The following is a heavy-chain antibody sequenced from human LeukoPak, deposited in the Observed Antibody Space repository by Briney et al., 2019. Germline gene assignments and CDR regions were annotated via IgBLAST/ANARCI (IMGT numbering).Heavy chain of an antibody. CDR2: IWFDARRQ. CDR1: GFAFTNFA. D-gene: IGHD1-1*01. CDR3: ARDLGVLRSGEQHPDNWLDS. V-gene: IGHV3-33*01. J-gene: IGHJ5*01. Sequence: SGRSLRLSCTTSGFAFTNFAMHWVRQAPGEGLEWVAVIWFDARRQEHGDSVRGRFTISRDNSKDTLFLQMNSLRADDTALYYCARDLGVLRSGEQHPDNWLDSWGQGTLVTVSS.